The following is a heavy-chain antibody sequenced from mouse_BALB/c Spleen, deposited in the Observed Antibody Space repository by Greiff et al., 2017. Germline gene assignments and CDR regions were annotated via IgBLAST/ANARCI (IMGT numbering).Heavy chain of an antibody. CDR1: GFAFSSYD. V-gene: IGHV5-12-1*01. CDR3: ARQSTVAAMDY. D-gene: IGHD1-1*01. CDR2: ISSGGGST. Sequence: EVMLVESGGGLVKPGGSLKLSCAASGFAFSSYDMSWVRQTPEKRLEWVAYISSGGGSTYYPDTVKGRFTISRDNAKNTLYLQMSSLKSEDTAMYYCARQSTVAAMDYWGQGTTVTVSS. J-gene: IGHJ4*01.